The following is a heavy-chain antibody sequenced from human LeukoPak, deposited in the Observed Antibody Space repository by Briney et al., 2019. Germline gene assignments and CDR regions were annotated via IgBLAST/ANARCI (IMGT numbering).Heavy chain of an antibody. CDR3: ARGPRSIAARRGNWFDP. CDR1: GYTFTGYY. D-gene: IGHD6-6*01. J-gene: IGHJ5*02. Sequence: AASVKVSCKASGYTFTGYYMHWVRQAPGQGLEWMGRINPNSGGINYAQKFQGRVTMTRDTSISTAYMELSRLRSDDTAVYYCARGPRSIAARRGNWFDPWGQGTLVTVSS. CDR2: INPNSGGI. V-gene: IGHV1-2*06.